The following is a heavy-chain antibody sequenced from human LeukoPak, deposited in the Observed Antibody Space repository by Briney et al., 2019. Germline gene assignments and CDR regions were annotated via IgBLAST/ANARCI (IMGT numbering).Heavy chain of an antibody. Sequence: GGSLRLSSAASGFTFSDYYMSWSRQAPRKGLEWVSYISSGGGAIYYADSVKGRFTISRDTAKNSLYLQMNSLRVEDTAVYYCARVSLAGTGPFDIWGPGKMVTVSS. D-gene: IGHD6-19*01. V-gene: IGHV3-11*04. J-gene: IGHJ3*02. CDR3: ARVSLAGTGPFDI. CDR1: GFTFSDYY. CDR2: ISSGGGAI.